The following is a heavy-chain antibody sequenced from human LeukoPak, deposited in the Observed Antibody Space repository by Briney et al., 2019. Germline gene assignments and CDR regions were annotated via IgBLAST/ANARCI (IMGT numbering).Heavy chain of an antibody. V-gene: IGHV4-34*01. CDR3: ASLGYYDSSGYLFDY. CDR1: GGSFSGYY. CDR2: INHSGST. J-gene: IGHJ4*02. Sequence: SETLSLTCAVYGGSFSGYYWSWIRQPPGKGLEWIGEINHSGSTNYNPSLKSRVTISVDTSKNQFSLKLSSVTAADTAVYYCASLGYYDSSGYLFDYWGQGTLVTVSS. D-gene: IGHD3-22*01.